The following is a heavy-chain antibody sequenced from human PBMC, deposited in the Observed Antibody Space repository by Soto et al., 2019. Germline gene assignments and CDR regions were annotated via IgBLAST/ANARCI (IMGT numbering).Heavy chain of an antibody. J-gene: IGHJ6*02. CDR3: ARDWRIKLGDYYYYYGMDV. CDR2: IYYSGST. CDR1: GGSISSGGYY. D-gene: IGHD5-18*01. V-gene: IGHV4-31*03. Sequence: PSETLSLTCTVSGGSISSGGYYWSWIRQHPGRGLEWIGYIYYSGSTYYNPSLKSRVTISVDTSKNQFSLKLSSVTAADTAVYYCARDWRIKLGDYYYYYGMDVWGQGTTVTVSS.